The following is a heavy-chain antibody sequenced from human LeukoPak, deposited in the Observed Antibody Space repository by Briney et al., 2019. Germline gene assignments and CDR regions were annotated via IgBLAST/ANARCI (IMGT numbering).Heavy chain of an antibody. V-gene: IGHV3-21*01. CDR3: ARDYSGWGRDFDY. CDR1: GFTFSSYS. J-gene: IGHJ4*02. Sequence: GGSLRLSCAASGFTFSSYSMNWVRQAPGKGLEWVSSISSSSSYIYYADSVKGRFTISRDNAKNSLYLQMNSLRAEDTAVYYCARDYSGWGRDFDYWAREPWSPSPQ. D-gene: IGHD6-19*01. CDR2: ISSSSSYI.